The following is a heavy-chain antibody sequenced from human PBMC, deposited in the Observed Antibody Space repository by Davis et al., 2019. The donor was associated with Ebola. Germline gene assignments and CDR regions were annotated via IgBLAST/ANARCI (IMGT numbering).Heavy chain of an antibody. CDR3: ARDLYDILTGHVNWFDP. CDR2: INHSGST. V-gene: IGHV4-34*01. Sequence: MPSETLSLTCAVYGGSFSGYYWSWIRQPPGKGLEWIGEINHSGSTNYNPSLKSRVTISVDKSKNQFSLNLNSVTAADTAVYYCARDLYDILTGHVNWFDPWGQGLLVTVSS. D-gene: IGHD3-9*01. CDR1: GGSFSGYY. J-gene: IGHJ5*02.